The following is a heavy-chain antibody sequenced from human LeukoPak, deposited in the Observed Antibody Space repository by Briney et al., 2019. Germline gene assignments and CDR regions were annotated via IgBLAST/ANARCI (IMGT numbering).Heavy chain of an antibody. J-gene: IGHJ4*02. V-gene: IGHV4-34*01. CDR3: ARANSCSGGSCYRDY. D-gene: IGHD2-15*01. CDR1: GGSLSGYY. Sequence: PSETLSLTCAVYGGSLSGYYWSWIRQPPGKGLEWIGEINHSGSTNYNPSLKSRVTISVDTSKNQFSLKLSSVTAADTAVYYCARANSCSGGSCYRDYWGQGTLVTVSS. CDR2: INHSGST.